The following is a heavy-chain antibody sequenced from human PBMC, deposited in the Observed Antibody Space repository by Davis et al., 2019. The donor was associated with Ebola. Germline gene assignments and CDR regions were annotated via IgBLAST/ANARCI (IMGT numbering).Heavy chain of an antibody. CDR3: ARRGYCSSSSCHSDY. D-gene: IGHD2-2*01. CDR1: GGSISSYY. J-gene: IGHJ4*02. V-gene: IGHV4-34*01. CDR2: ISHSGST. Sequence: SETLSLTCTVSGGSISSYYWSWIRQPPGKELEWIGEISHSGSTNYNPSLKSRVTISIDTSRNQFSLKMSSVTAADTAVYYCARRGYCSSSSCHSDYWGQGTLVTVSS.